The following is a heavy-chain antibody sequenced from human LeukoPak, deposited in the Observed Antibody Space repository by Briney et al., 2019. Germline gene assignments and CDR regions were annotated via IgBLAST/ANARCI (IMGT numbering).Heavy chain of an antibody. Sequence: SETLSLTCAVYGGSFSGYYWSWIRQPPGKGLEWIGEINHSGSTNYNPSLKSRVTISVDTSKNQFSLKLSSVTAADTAVYYCARESGYVYYYYMDVWGKGTTVTVSS. CDR3: ARESGYVYYYYMDV. CDR2: INHSGST. D-gene: IGHD3-22*01. J-gene: IGHJ6*03. V-gene: IGHV4-34*01. CDR1: GGSFSGYY.